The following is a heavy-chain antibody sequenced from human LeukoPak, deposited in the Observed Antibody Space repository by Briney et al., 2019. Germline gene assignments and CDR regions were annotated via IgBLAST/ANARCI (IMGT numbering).Heavy chain of an antibody. Sequence: HPGRSLRLSCAASGFTFSSYGMHWVRQAPGKGLEWVAVIWYDGSNKYYVDSVKGRFTISRDNSKNTLYLQMSSLRAEDTAVYYCARAPPRYSGYYYMDVWGKGTTVTVSS. D-gene: IGHD3-10*01. CDR2: IWYDGSNK. V-gene: IGHV3-33*08. J-gene: IGHJ6*03. CDR3: ARAPPRYSGYYYMDV. CDR1: GFTFSSYG.